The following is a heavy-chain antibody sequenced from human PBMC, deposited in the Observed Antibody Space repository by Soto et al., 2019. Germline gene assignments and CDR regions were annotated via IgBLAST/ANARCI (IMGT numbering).Heavy chain of an antibody. J-gene: IGHJ4*02. CDR3: GRVPAPGRPVTTYY. CDR2: INPNDGDT. Sequence: QVQLVQSGAEVKKPGASVKVSCKTSGYIFTDFFVHWIRQAPGQGLEWLGWINPNDGDTEYAQKFLGRVFMTRDTYTNTVYMEMTGLTSNDAAVYYCGRVPAPGRPVTTYYWGQGSLV. D-gene: IGHD4-17*01. CDR1: GYIFTDFF. V-gene: IGHV1-2*02.